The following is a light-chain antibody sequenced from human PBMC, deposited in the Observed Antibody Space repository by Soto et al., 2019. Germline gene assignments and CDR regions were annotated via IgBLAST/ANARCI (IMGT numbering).Light chain of an antibody. CDR2: DTS. Sequence: EIMLTQSPDTLSLSPGERATLSCRASQTLSNSFIAWYQQKPGQAPRLLIYDTSSRATGVPDRYSASGSGTDFTLTISRLEPEDFAVFFCQQYGTSEIIFGQGTKVDI. CDR3: QQYGTSEII. CDR1: QTLSNSF. V-gene: IGKV3-20*01. J-gene: IGKJ1*01.